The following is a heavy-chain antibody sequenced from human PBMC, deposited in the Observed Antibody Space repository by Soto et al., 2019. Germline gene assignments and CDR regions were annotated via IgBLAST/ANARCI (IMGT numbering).Heavy chain of an antibody. Sequence: SETLSLTCAVYGGSFSGYYWSWIRQPPGKGLEWIGEINHSGSTNYNPSLKSRVTISVDTSKNQFSLKLSSVTAADTAVYYCARGIITMVRGVPQKYDYWGQGTLVTVSS. J-gene: IGHJ4*02. CDR3: ARGIITMVRGVPQKYDY. D-gene: IGHD3-10*01. V-gene: IGHV4-34*01. CDR1: GGSFSGYY. CDR2: INHSGST.